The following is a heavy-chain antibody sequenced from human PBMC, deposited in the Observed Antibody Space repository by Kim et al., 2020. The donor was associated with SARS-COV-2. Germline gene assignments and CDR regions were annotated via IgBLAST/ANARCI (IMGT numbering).Heavy chain of an antibody. CDR1: GFTFSSYS. D-gene: IGHD6-13*01. J-gene: IGHJ5*02. CDR3: ARFQSIAAAGYSWFDP. Sequence: GGSLRLSCAASGFTFSSYSMNWVRQAPGKGLEWVSSISSSSSYIYYADSVKGRFTISRDNAKNSLYLQMNSLRAEDTAVYYCARFQSIAAAGYSWFDPWGQGTLVTVSS. V-gene: IGHV3-21*01. CDR2: ISSSSSYI.